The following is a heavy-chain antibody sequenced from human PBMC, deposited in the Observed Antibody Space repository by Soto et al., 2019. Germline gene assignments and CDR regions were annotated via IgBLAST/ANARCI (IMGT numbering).Heavy chain of an antibody. Sequence: QVQLLQSGAEVKKPGASVKVSCKASGYTFSNHGITWVRQAPGQGLEWMGWIGAYNGNTHYTQSLQGRVTMTTDTSPSTAYMGLGGLSSDDRAVYYWARGRRLVGYFSYYMVVW. CDR2: IGAYNGNT. CDR3: ARGRRLVGYFSYYMVV. D-gene: IGHD6-6*01. V-gene: IGHV1-18*01. J-gene: IGHJ6*03. CDR1: GYTFSNHG.